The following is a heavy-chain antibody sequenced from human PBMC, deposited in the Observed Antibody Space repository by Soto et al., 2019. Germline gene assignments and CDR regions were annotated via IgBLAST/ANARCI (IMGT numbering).Heavy chain of an antibody. D-gene: IGHD1-26*01. CDR1: GGTFSRYA. V-gene: IGHV1-69*01. CDR3: ARDRRLGGSRWWFEP. CDR2: IASVGGTP. Sequence: QLVQSGAEARKPGSSVKVSCMAAGGTFSRYAFSWIRQAPGQGLGWMGGIASVGGTPNYARKFRERVTNVADQITNTTYLELTNMRSKDTDVYFCARDRRLGGSRWWFEPWDQGTLVIVSS. J-gene: IGHJ5*02.